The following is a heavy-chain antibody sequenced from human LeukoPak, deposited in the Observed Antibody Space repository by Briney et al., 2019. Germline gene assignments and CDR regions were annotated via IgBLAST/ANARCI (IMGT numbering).Heavy chain of an antibody. J-gene: IGHJ3*02. CDR1: GFTFSSYA. CDR2: LSGSGGST. Sequence: GGSLRLSCAASGFTFSSYAMSWVRQAPGKGLEWVSALSGSGGSTNYADSVKGRFTISRDNSKNTLYLQMNSLRAEDTAVYYCASGRFLEWLPTDDAFDIWGQGTMVTVSS. CDR3: ASGRFLEWLPTDDAFDI. D-gene: IGHD3-3*01. V-gene: IGHV3-23*01.